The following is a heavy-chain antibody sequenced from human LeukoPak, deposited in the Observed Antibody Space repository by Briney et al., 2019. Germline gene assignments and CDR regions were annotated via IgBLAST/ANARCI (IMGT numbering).Heavy chain of an antibody. CDR2: IIPILGIA. CDR3: ARGRSHLEWLLPTPNWFDP. J-gene: IGHJ5*02. V-gene: IGHV1-69*04. Sequence: SVKVSCKASGGTFSSYAISWVRQAPGQGPEWMGRIIPILGIANYAQKFQGRVTITADKSTSTAYMELSSLRSEDTAVYYCARGRSHLEWLLPTPNWFDPWGQGTLVTVSS. D-gene: IGHD3-3*01. CDR1: GGTFSSYA.